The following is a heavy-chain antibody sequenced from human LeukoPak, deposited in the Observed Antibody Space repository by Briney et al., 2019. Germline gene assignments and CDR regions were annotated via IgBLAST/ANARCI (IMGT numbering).Heavy chain of an antibody. CDR2: INWNGGRT. D-gene: IGHD6-6*01. Sequence: GGSLRLSCAASGFTFDDYGMGWVRQAPGKGLEWVSGINWNGGRTGYADSVKGRFTISRDNAKNSLYLQMNSLRAEDTALYRCARAVSSSGLGAFDIWGQGTMVTVSS. CDR1: GFTFDDYG. J-gene: IGHJ3*02. CDR3: ARAVSSSGLGAFDI. V-gene: IGHV3-20*01.